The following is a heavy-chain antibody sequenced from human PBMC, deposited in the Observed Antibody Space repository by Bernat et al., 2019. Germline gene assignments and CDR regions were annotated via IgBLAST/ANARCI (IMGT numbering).Heavy chain of an antibody. V-gene: IGHV3-20*04. Sequence: EVLLVESGGGVVRPGGSLRLPCAASGFTFDDYGISWVRQAPGQGLERVSGSNWNGGSTGYADSVKGRFTISRDNAKHSLYLQMNSLRAGDTALYYCARTRYGSGSYYDYWGQGTLVTVSS. J-gene: IGHJ4*02. D-gene: IGHD3-10*01. CDR3: ARTRYGSGSYYDY. CDR1: GFTFDDYG. CDR2: SNWNGGST.